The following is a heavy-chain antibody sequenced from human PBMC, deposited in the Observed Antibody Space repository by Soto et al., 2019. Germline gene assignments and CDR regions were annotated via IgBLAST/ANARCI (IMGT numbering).Heavy chain of an antibody. D-gene: IGHD3-22*01. CDR3: ARSRIVIIVVVVPYLFDS. Sequence: PGGSLRLSCAASGFTFSSYTMTWVRQAPGKGPEWVSSISGNGESTKYADSVKGRFTISRDNSKNTLYLQINSLRAEDTAVYYCARSRIVIIVVVVPYLFDSWGQGALVTVSS. CDR1: GFTFSSYT. J-gene: IGHJ4*02. V-gene: IGHV3-23*01. CDR2: ISGNGEST.